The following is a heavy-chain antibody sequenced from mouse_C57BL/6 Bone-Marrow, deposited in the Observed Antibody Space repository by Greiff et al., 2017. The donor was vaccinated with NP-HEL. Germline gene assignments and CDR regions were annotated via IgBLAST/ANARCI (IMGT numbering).Heavy chain of an antibody. CDR2: INPYNGGT. CDR3: AYYYGRSRYAMDY. D-gene: IGHD1-1*01. CDR1: GYTFTDYY. J-gene: IGHJ4*01. Sequence: EVQLQQSGPVLVKPGASVKMSCKASGYTFTDYYMNWVKQSHGKSLEWIGVINPYNGGTSYNQKFKGKATLTVDKSSSTAYMELNSLTSEDSAVYYCAYYYGRSRYAMDYWGQGTSVTVSS. V-gene: IGHV1-19*01.